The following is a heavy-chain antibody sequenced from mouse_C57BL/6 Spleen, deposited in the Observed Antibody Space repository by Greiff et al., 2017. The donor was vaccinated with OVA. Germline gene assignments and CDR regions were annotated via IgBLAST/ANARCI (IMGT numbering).Heavy chain of an antibody. V-gene: IGHV5-4*01. Sequence: EVQRVESGGGLVKPGGSLKLSCAASGFTFSSYAMSWVRQTPEKRLEWVATISDGGSYTYYPDNVKGRFTISRDNAKNNLYLQMSHLKSEDTAMYYCASYGNYDAYWGQGTLVTVSA. CDR3: ASYGNYDAY. CDR1: GFTFSSYA. J-gene: IGHJ3*01. CDR2: ISDGGSYT. D-gene: IGHD2-1*01.